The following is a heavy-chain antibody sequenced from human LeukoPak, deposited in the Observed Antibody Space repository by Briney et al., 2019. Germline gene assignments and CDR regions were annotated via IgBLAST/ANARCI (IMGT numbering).Heavy chain of an antibody. CDR2: IKTDGSET. CDR3: ARDVYYPFDY. D-gene: IGHD3-22*01. V-gene: IGHV3-7*01. Sequence: PGGSLRLSCAASGFSFSSYWMSWVRQAPGKGLEWVANIKTDGSETYYVDSVKGRFTISRDNAKNSLYLQMNSLRAEDTAVYYCARDVYYPFDYWGQGTPVTVSS. J-gene: IGHJ4*02. CDR1: GFSFSSYW.